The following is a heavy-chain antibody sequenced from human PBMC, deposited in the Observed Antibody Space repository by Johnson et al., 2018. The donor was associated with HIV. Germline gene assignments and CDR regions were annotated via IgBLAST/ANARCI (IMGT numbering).Heavy chain of an antibody. CDR1: GFTFNNYA. CDR3: ARDRAPVYSSSSTPFDALDI. V-gene: IGHV3-30-3*01. J-gene: IGHJ3*02. CDR2: ISYDGNNK. Sequence: QVQLVESGGGVVQPGRSLRLSCAASGFTFNNYAMHWVRQAPGKGLEWVAVISYDGNNKYYADSVKGRFTISRDNSKSTLYLQMNSLRVEDTAVYYCARDRAPVYSSSSTPFDALDIWGQGTVVSVSS. D-gene: IGHD6-6*01.